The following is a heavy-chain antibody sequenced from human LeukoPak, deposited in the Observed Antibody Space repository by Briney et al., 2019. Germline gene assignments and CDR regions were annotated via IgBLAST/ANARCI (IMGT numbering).Heavy chain of an antibody. CDR1: GGSISSSSYY. Sequence: SETLSLICTVSGGSISSSSYYWAWIRQPPGKGLEWIGSIYYSGSTYYNPSLKNRLTISVDTSKNQFSLKLSAVTAADTAVYYCARGVATMLFVYWGDGALFTVSS. J-gene: IGHJ4*01. D-gene: IGHD5-12*01. V-gene: IGHV4-39*01. CDR2: IYYSGST. CDR3: ARGVATMLFVY.